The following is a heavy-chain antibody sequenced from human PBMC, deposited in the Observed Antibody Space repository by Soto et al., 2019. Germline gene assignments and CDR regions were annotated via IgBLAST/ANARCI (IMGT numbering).Heavy chain of an antibody. J-gene: IGHJ5*02. D-gene: IGHD1-26*01. V-gene: IGHV3-7*01. Sequence: EAQLVESGGGLVQPGGSLRLSCVASGFTFSSFWMSRVRQAPGGGLEWVANIKQDGSEIHYLESVKGRFTIFRDNARKSLYLQMTSLGVADTAVYFCASYTGSYFPVGHDRWGQGTLVTVSS. CDR2: IKQDGSEI. CDR1: GFTFSSFW. CDR3: ASYTGSYFPVGHDR.